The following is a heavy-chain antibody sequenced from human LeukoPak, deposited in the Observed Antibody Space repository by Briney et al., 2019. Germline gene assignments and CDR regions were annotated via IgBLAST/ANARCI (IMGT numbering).Heavy chain of an antibody. D-gene: IGHD1-7*01. CDR3: ARDHRSRATGTTADY. CDR2: INPNSGGT. Sequence: ASVKVSCKASGYTFTGYYMHWVRPAPGQGLEWMGWINPNSGGTNYAQKFQGRVTMTRDTSISTAYMELSRLRSDDTAVYYCARDHRSRATGTTADYWGQGTLVTVSS. V-gene: IGHV1-2*02. CDR1: GYTFTGYY. J-gene: IGHJ4*02.